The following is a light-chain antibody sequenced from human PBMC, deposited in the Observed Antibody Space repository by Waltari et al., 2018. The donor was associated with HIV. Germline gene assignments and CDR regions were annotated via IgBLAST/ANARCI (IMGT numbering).Light chain of an antibody. CDR3: QVWDSGSDHYV. CDR1: TDEEKS. CDR2: ADD. Sequence: SYLLTQPPSVSVAPGKPASITCGGDTDEEKSVHWYQQKSGQAPVLVIYADDDRPSGIPERFSGSNSGSTATLTITRVEAGDEADYYCQVWDSGSDHYVFGTGTKVTVL. J-gene: IGLJ1*01. V-gene: IGLV3-21*01.